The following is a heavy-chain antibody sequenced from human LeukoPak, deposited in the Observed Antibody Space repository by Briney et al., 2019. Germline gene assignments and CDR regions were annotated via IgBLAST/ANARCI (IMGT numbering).Heavy chain of an antibody. Sequence: GGSLRLSCAASGFTFSDYYMSWIRQAPGKGLEWVSYISSSSSYTNYADSVKGRFTISRDNAKNSLYPQMNSLRAEDTAVYYCARSEQQDFGDYEFDYWGQGTLVTVSS. V-gene: IGHV3-11*03. CDR2: ISSSSSYT. J-gene: IGHJ4*02. D-gene: IGHD4-17*01. CDR1: GFTFSDYY. CDR3: ARSEQQDFGDYEFDY.